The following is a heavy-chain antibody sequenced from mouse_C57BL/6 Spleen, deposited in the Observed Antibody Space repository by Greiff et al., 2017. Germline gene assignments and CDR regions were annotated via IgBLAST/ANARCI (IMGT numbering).Heavy chain of an antibody. V-gene: IGHV1-53*01. CDR1: GYTFTSYW. CDR2: INPSNGGT. D-gene: IGHD2-4*01. J-gene: IGHJ2*01. Sequence: QVQLQQPRTELVKPGASVKLSCKASGYTFTSYWMHWVKQRPGQGLEWIGNINPSNGGTNYNEKFKSKATLTVDKSSSTAYMQLSSLTSEDSAVYYCARQGYDYDYFDYWGQGTTLTVSS. CDR3: ARQGYDYDYFDY.